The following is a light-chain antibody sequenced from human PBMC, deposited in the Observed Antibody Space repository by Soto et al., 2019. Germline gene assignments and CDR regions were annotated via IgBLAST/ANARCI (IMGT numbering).Light chain of an antibody. V-gene: IGKV1-39*01. CDR2: AAS. CDR3: QQSYSTPWT. CDR1: QSISSH. J-gene: IGKJ1*01. Sequence: DIPMTQSTSSLSASVGDRVTITCRASQSISSHLNWCQLQPGKAPKLLIYAASSLQSGVPSRFRGSGSGTDVTRTISSLQPEDFATYYCQQSYSTPWTFGQGTKVEIK.